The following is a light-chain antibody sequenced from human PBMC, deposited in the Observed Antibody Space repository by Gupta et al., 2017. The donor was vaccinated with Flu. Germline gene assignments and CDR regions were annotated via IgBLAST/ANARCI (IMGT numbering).Light chain of an antibody. CDR1: HSISTW. V-gene: IGKV1-5*03. J-gene: IGKJ4*01. Sequence: DIQMTQSPSTLSASVGDRVTITCRASHSISTWLAWYQQKPGKAPKLLIYKASSLERGVPSRFSGSGSGTEFSLTISSRQTDDFATYYCQQDNNWLTFGGGTKVEIK. CDR2: KAS. CDR3: QQDNNWLT.